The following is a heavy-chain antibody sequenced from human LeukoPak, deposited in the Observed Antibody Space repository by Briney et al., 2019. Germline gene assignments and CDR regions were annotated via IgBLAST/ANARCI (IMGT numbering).Heavy chain of an antibody. D-gene: IGHD6-6*01. Sequence: ASVKVSCKASGYTFTGYYMHWVRQAPGQGLEWMGWINPNSGGTNYAQKFQGRVTMTRDTSISTAYMELSRLRSDDTAVYYCAREGPYSDSSRSRFDYWGQGTLVTVSS. CDR1: GYTFTGYY. CDR2: INPNSGGT. J-gene: IGHJ4*02. CDR3: AREGPYSDSSRSRFDY. V-gene: IGHV1-2*02.